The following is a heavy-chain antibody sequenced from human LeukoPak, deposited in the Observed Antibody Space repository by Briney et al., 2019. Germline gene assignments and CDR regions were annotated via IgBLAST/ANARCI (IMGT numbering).Heavy chain of an antibody. CDR3: AVAPGDY. D-gene: IGHD2-21*01. CDR2: INPNSDYT. V-gene: IGHV1-2*02. J-gene: IGHJ4*02. Sequence: ASVKVSCKASGYTFTSYAMNWVRQAPGQGLEWMGWINPNSDYTSYAQKFQGRITLTRDTSISTVYMELSPLTSDDTAVYYCAVAPGDYWGQGTLVSVSA. CDR1: GYTFTSYA.